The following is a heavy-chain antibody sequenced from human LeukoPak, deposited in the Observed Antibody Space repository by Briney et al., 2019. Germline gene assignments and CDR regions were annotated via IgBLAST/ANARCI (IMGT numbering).Heavy chain of an antibody. Sequence: GGSLRLSCAASGFIFSDHYMDWVRQAPGKGLEWVGRTRNEANIYTTKYAASVKGRFTIPRDDSKNSLYLQMNSLKTEDTAVYYCASPVGATTVRAFDIWGQGTMVTVSS. CDR2: TRNEANIYTT. D-gene: IGHD1-26*01. V-gene: IGHV3-72*01. CDR3: ASPVGATTVRAFDI. CDR1: GFIFSDHY. J-gene: IGHJ3*02.